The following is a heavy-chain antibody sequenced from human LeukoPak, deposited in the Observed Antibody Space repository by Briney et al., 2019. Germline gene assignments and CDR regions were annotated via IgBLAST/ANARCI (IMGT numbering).Heavy chain of an antibody. V-gene: IGHV3-30*03. J-gene: IGHJ4*02. CDR1: GFVFSSYG. CDR2: LSYDENNA. CDR3: ARQIYYSASETYGSCDY. D-gene: IGHD3-10*01. Sequence: GRSLRLSCAASGFVFSSYGMNWVRQAPGKGLEWVAFLSYDENNAYYADSVKGRFTISRDNSKNTLYLQMYSLKPEDTAVYYCARQIYYSASETYGSCDYWGQGTLVTVSS.